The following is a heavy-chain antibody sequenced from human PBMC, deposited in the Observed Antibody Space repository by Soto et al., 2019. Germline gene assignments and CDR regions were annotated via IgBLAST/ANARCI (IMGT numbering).Heavy chain of an antibody. Sequence: PEGSRSLSCAGSGFTFNNYCMSWVRQAPGKWLEWVANIKEDGSEKYYVDSVKGRFTIPRDNAKNSLYLQMNSLRAEDTAVYYCARVFRGYSYGPVDSWGQGTLVTVSS. V-gene: IGHV3-7*03. CDR3: ARVFRGYSYGPVDS. CDR1: GFTFNNYC. CDR2: IKEDGSEK. J-gene: IGHJ4*02. D-gene: IGHD5-18*01.